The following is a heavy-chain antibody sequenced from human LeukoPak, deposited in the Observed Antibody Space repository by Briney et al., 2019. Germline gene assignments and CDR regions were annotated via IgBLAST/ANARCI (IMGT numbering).Heavy chain of an antibody. CDR3: ARDATMVWGIIGALDI. Sequence: GGSLRLPCAASGFTVSSNYMRWVRQAPGKGLEWVSVINSGGSTYYADSVKGRFTISRDTSENTLYLQMDSLRADDTAVYYCARDATMVWGIIGALDIWGQGTMVTVSS. D-gene: IGHD3-10*01. J-gene: IGHJ3*02. CDR1: GFTVSSNY. CDR2: INSGGST. V-gene: IGHV3-66*01.